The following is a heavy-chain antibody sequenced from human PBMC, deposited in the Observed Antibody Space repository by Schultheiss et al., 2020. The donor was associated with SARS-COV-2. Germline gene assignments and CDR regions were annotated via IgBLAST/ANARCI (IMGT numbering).Heavy chain of an antibody. D-gene: IGHD4-23*01. J-gene: IGHJ4*02. V-gene: IGHV3-23*01. CDR1: GFTVSSNY. CDR2: ISGSGGST. Sequence: GGSLRLSCAASGFTVSSNYMSWVRQAPGKGLEWVSTISGSGGSTYYADSVKGRFTISRDNSKNTLYLQMNSLRAEDTAVYYCARAGGCDYWGQGTLVTVSS. CDR3: ARAGGCDY.